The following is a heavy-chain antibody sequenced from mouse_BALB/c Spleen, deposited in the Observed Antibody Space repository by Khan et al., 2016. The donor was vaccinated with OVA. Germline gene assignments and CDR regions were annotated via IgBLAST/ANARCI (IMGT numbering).Heavy chain of an antibody. CDR1: GFTFSSYG. CDR2: ISSGGHYT. D-gene: IGHD1-1*01. J-gene: IGHJ4*01. CDR3: ARRLVYYQAMDD. V-gene: IGHV5-6*03. Sequence: EVELVESGGGLVKPGGSLKLSCSASGFTFSSYGMSWVRQTPEKRLEWVATISSGGHYTFYPESVKGRFTISSDNAIHTLSLQMRSLKSEDTAMYYWARRLVYYQAMDDWGPGTSFTVSS.